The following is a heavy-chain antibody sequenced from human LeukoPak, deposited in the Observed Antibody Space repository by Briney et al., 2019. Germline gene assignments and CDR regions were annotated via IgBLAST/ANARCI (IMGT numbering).Heavy chain of an antibody. CDR2: TSGSGGST. D-gene: IGHD3-3*01. Sequence: GGSLRLSCVASGFTFSNYAMSWVRQAPGKGLEWVSATSGSGGSTYYADSVKGRFTISRDNSKNTLYLQMNSLRAEDTAVYYCAKGYDFWSGYYYYGMDVWGQGTTVTVSS. V-gene: IGHV3-23*01. CDR1: GFTFSNYA. J-gene: IGHJ6*02. CDR3: AKGYDFWSGYYYYGMDV.